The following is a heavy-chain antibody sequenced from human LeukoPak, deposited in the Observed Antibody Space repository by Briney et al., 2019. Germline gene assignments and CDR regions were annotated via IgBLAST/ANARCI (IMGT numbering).Heavy chain of an antibody. CDR3: ARGGGLDV. D-gene: IGHD3-16*01. CDR2: INHNGNVN. CDR1: EFTFSSYG. J-gene: IGHJ6*02. V-gene: IGHV3-7*03. Sequence: PGGSLRLSCAASEFTFSSYGMHWVRQAPGKGLEWVASINHNGNVNYYVDSVKGRFTISRDNAKNSLYLQMSNLRAEDTAVYFCARGGGLDVWGQGATVTVSS.